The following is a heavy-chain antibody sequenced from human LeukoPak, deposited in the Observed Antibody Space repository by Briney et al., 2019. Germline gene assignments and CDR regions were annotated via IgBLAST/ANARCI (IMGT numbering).Heavy chain of an antibody. D-gene: IGHD3-9*01. CDR3: ARPLTGYSYFDY. Sequence: SETLSLTRTVSGGSISSSPYYWGWIRQPPGKGLEWIGSVYYSGSTSYNPPLKSRVTISVDTSKNQFSLKLNSVTAADTAVYYCARPLTGYSYFDYWGQGTLVTVSS. CDR2: VYYSGST. V-gene: IGHV4-39*01. CDR1: GGSISSSPYY. J-gene: IGHJ4*02.